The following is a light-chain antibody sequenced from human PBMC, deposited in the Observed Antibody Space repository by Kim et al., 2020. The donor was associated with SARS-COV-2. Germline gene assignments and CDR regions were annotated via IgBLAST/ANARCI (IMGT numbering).Light chain of an antibody. CDR3: ATWDDSLNGPI. Sequence: ELTQPPSASGTPGQRVTISCSGSSSNIGSNTVNWYQQLPGTAPKLLIYSDNQRPSGVPDRFSGSKSGTSASLAISGLQSEDEADYYCATWDDSLNGPIFGGGTQLTVL. CDR2: SDN. J-gene: IGLJ2*01. CDR1: SSNIGSNT. V-gene: IGLV1-44*01.